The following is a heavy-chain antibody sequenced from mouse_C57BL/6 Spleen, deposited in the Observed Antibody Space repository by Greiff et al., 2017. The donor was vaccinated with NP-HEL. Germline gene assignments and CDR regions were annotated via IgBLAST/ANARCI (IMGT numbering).Heavy chain of an antibody. D-gene: IGHD2-4*01. J-gene: IGHJ4*01. CDR3: EGIYYDYDGDAMDY. Sequence: EVQLQQSGAELVKPGASVKLSCTASGFNIKDYYMHWVKQRTEQGLEWIGRIDPEDGATKYAPKFQGKATITAETSSNTAYLQLSSLTSADTDVYYCEGIYYDYDGDAMDYWGQGTSVTVSS. CDR1: GFNIKDYY. CDR2: IDPEDGAT. V-gene: IGHV14-2*01.